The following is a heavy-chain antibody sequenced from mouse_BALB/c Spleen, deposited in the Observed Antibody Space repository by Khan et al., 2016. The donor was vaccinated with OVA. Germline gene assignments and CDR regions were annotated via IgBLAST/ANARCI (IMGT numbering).Heavy chain of an antibody. V-gene: IGHV5-6-5*01. CDR3: ARDYWFVY. CDR2: ISSGDNT. J-gene: IGHJ3*01. CDR1: GFTFSNYA. Sequence: DVMLVESGGGLVKPGGSLKVSCAASGFTFSNYAMSWVRQTPEKRLEWVASISSGDNTYYQDIVKGRFIISRDNGRNSLYLQMSSLRSEDTAMYYCARDYWFVYWGQGTLVTVSA.